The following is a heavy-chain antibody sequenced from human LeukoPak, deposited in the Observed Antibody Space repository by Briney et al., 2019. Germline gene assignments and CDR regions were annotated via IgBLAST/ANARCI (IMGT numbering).Heavy chain of an antibody. CDR1: GFTFSSYA. CDR2: ISGSGGST. V-gene: IGHV3-23*01. CDR3: ARDSPAAIFDY. D-gene: IGHD2-2*02. J-gene: IGHJ4*02. Sequence: GGSLRLSCAASGFTFSSYAMSWVRQAPGRGLEWVSAISGSGGSTYYADSVKGRFTISRDNAKNSLYLQTNSLRAEDTAVYYCARDSPAAIFDYWGQGTLVTVSS.